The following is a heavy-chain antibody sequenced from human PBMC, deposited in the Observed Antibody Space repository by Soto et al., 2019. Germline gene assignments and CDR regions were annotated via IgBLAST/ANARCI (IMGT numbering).Heavy chain of an antibody. J-gene: IGHJ4*02. Sequence: GGSLRLSCAASGFTFSSYGMHWVRQAPGKGLEWVAVISYDGSNKYYADSVKGRFTISRDNSKNTLYLQMNSLRAEDTAVYYCAKEMREGIAAAGTLDYWGQGTLVTVSS. CDR1: GFTFSSYG. CDR2: ISYDGSNK. D-gene: IGHD6-13*01. V-gene: IGHV3-30*18. CDR3: AKEMREGIAAAGTLDY.